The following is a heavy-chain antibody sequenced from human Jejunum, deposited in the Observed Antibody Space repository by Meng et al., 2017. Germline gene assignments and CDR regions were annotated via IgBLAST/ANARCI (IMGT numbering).Heavy chain of an antibody. V-gene: IGHV7-4-1*02. D-gene: IGHD3-3*01. Sequence: QGQVGEAGDELKKPRASWKVSCKASGYTFTSQGMNWVGQGPGQGLEWMGWINTNNGNPRYAQGFTGRFVFSVDTSVSTAYLQITSLKAEDTAVYFCARDLTEGFLEWGQGTLVTVSS. J-gene: IGHJ4*02. CDR1: GYTFTSQG. CDR3: ARDLTEGFLE. CDR2: INTNNGNP.